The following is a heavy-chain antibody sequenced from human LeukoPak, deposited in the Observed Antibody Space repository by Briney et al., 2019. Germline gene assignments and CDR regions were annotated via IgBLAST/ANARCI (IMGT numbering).Heavy chain of an antibody. J-gene: IGHJ3*02. Sequence: GESLKISCKGSGYSFTSYWIGWVRQMPGKGLEWMGIIYPGDSDTRYSPSFQGQVTISADKSISTAYLQWSSLKASDTAMYYCARPRVGGYSSSLNAFDIWGQGTMVTVSS. V-gene: IGHV5-51*01. D-gene: IGHD6-13*01. CDR1: GYSFTSYW. CDR2: IYPGDSDT. CDR3: ARPRVGGYSSSLNAFDI.